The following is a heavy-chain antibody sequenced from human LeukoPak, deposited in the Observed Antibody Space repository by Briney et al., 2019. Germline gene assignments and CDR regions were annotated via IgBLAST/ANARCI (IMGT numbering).Heavy chain of an antibody. CDR1: GGSITSYN. D-gene: IGHD3-10*01. Sequence: SETLSLTSTVSGGSITSYNWSWIRQPPGKGLEWVVYIYFSGSTNYNPSLKSLVTISVDTSKNQFSLKLSSVTAADTAVYYCARLSTAGSGEIDYWGQGTLVTVSS. J-gene: IGHJ4*02. CDR3: ARLSTAGSGEIDY. V-gene: IGHV4-59*08. CDR2: IYFSGST.